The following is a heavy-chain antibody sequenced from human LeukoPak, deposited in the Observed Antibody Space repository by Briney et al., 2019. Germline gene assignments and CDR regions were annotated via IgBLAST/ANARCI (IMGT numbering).Heavy chain of an antibody. CDR2: MNPNSGNT. J-gene: IGHJ6*02. D-gene: IGHD6-19*01. Sequence: ASVKVSCKASGYTFTSYDSNWVRQATGQGLEWMGWMNPNSGNTGYAQKFQGRVTMTRNTSISTAYMELSSLRSEDTAVYYCARNGWLGYYYYGMDVWGQGTTVTVSS. CDR3: ARNGWLGYYYYGMDV. CDR1: GYTFTSYD. V-gene: IGHV1-8*01.